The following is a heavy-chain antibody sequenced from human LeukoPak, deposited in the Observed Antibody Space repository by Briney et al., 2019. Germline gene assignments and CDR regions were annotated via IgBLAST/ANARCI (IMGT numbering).Heavy chain of an antibody. CDR1: GYSFTSHW. CDR2: IYPGDSDT. V-gene: IGHV5-51*01. D-gene: IGHD1-1*01. Sequence: GESLKISCQGSGYSFTSHWIGWVRQMPGKGLEWMGIIYPGDSDTRYSPSFQGQVTISADKSISTAYLQWSSLKASDTAMYYCARQDWNDVYYYYYMDVWGKGTTVTVSS. CDR3: ARQDWNDVYYYYYMDV. J-gene: IGHJ6*03.